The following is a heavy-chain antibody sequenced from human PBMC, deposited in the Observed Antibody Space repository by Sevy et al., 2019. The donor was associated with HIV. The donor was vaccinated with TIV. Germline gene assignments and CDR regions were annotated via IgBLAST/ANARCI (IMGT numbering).Heavy chain of an antibody. J-gene: IGHJ6*02. CDR2: ISYDGSNK. CDR1: GFTFSSYG. V-gene: IGHV3-30*18. CDR3: AKAFGITIFGVVNYYYGMDV. D-gene: IGHD3-3*01. Sequence: GGSLRLSCAASGFTFSSYGMHWVRQAPGKGLEWVAVISYDGSNKYYAYSVKGRFTISRDISKNTLYLQMNSLRAEDTAVYYCAKAFGITIFGVVNYYYGMDVWGQGTTVTVSS.